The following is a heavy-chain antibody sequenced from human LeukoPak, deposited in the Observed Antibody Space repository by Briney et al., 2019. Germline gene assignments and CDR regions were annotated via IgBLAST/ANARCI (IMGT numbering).Heavy chain of an antibody. J-gene: IGHJ6*03. V-gene: IGHV4-59*01. CDR2: IYYSGST. CDR3: ARYESEQLVRGWDYYYMDV. D-gene: IGHD6-6*01. Sequence: SETLSLTCTVSGGSISSYYWSWIRQPPGKGLEWIGYIYYSGSTNYNPSLKSRVTISVDTSKNQFSLKLSSVTAADTAVYYCARYESEQLVRGWDYYYMDVWGKGTTVTVSS. CDR1: GGSISSYY.